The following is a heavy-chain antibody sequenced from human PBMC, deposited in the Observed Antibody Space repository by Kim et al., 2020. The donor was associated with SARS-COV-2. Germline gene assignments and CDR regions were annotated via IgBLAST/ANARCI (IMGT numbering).Heavy chain of an antibody. V-gene: IGHV3-7*01. J-gene: IGHJ6*02. CDR2: QDGSEK. CDR3: GRGMDV. Sequence: QDGSEKYYVDSVKGRITIARDNGTHSLYLQMNSRRAEDTAVYYCGRGMDVWGQGTTVTVSS.